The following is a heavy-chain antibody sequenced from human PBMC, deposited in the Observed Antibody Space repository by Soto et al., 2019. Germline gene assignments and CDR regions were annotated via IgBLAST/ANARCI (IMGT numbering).Heavy chain of an antibody. D-gene: IGHD4-17*01. Sequence: ASVKVSCKAPGYSFTNYHIHWVRQAPGQGLEWMGIINPSGGSRSYAQKFQGRVTMTRDTSTSTVYMELSSLRSEDTAVYYCARDRAYGEHTYWFDPWGQGTLVTVSS. J-gene: IGHJ5*02. V-gene: IGHV1-46*01. CDR1: GYSFTNYH. CDR3: ARDRAYGEHTYWFDP. CDR2: INPSGGSR.